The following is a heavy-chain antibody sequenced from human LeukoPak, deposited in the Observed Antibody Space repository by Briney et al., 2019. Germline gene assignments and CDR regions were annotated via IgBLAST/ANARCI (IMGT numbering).Heavy chain of an antibody. CDR2: INHSGST. D-gene: IGHD6-19*01. CDR3: ARGSPYSSGWSYFDY. V-gene: IGHV4-34*01. J-gene: IGHJ4*02. CDR1: GGSFSGYY. Sequence: SETLSLTCAVYGGSFSGYYWSWIRQPPGKGLEWIGEINHSGSTNYNPSLKSRVTISVDTSKNQFSLKLSSVTAADTAVYYCARGSPYSSGWSYFDYWGQGTLVTVSS.